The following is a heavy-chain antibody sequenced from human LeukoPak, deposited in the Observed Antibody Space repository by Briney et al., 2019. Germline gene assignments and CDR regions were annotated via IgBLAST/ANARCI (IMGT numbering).Heavy chain of an antibody. D-gene: IGHD6-13*01. CDR1: GFTFSSYG. V-gene: IGHV3-23*01. CDR2: ISDSGGST. CDR3: AKGIATTGPYYYVMDV. Sequence: GGSLRLSCVASGFTFSSYGMSWGRQAPGKGLEWVSGISDSGGSTYYADSAKGRFTISRDNSKNTLYLQMNSLRAEDTAVYYCAKGIATTGPYYYVMDVWGQGTTVTVSS. J-gene: IGHJ6*02.